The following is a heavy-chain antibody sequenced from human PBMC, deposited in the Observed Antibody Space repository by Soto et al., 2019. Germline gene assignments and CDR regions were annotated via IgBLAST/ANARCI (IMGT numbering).Heavy chain of an antibody. Sequence: PFETLSLTCAVSGGSFSGFYWTWIRQPPGEGLEWIGEINHSGTINFNPSLRSRLTISLDSSKKHFSLKLTSLTAADAAVYYCARADRTLVTSYGLDVWGQGTTVTVSS. CDR3: ARADRTLVTSYGLDV. CDR2: INHSGTI. J-gene: IGHJ6*02. D-gene: IGHD2-21*02. CDR1: GGSFSGFY. V-gene: IGHV4-34*01.